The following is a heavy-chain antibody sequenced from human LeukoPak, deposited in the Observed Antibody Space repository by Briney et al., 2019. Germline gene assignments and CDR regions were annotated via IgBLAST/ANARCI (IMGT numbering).Heavy chain of an antibody. V-gene: IGHV4-39*07. Sequence: SETLSLTCTVSGGSISSSRYYWGWIRQPPGKGLEWIGSIYYSGSTYYNPSLKSRVTISVDTSKNQFSLKLSSVTAADTAVYYCARVFSSGWTAASDYWGQGTLVTVSS. D-gene: IGHD6-19*01. CDR2: IYYSGST. J-gene: IGHJ4*02. CDR3: ARVFSSGWTAASDY. CDR1: GGSISSSRYY.